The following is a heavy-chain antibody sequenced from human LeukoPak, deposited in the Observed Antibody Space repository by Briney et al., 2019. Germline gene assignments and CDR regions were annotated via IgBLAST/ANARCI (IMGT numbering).Heavy chain of an antibody. CDR1: GYTFTGYY. CDR3: ARGPSITMVRGGQWYYYMDV. J-gene: IGHJ6*03. D-gene: IGHD3-10*01. V-gene: IGHV1-46*01. CDR2: INPSGGST. Sequence: ASVKVSCKPSGYTFTGYYIHWVRQAPGQGLEWKGLINPSGGSTNYAQKFQGRVTMTRDTSTSTVYMDLSSLRSEDTAVYYCARGPSITMVRGGQWYYYMDVWGKGTTVTISS.